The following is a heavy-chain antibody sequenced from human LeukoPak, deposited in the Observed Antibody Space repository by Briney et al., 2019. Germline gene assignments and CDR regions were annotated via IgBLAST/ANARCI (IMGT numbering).Heavy chain of an antibody. CDR3: ARLRPHYSNYDLGYFDY. CDR1: GGSISSGSCY. CDR2: IYYSGST. Sequence: SETLSLTCTVSGGSISSGSCYWVWIRQPPGKGLEWIGSIYYSGSTYYNPSLKSRVTISVDTSKNQFSLKLSSVTAADTAVYYCARLRPHYSNYDLGYFDYWGQGTLVTVSS. V-gene: IGHV4-39*01. D-gene: IGHD4-11*01. J-gene: IGHJ4*02.